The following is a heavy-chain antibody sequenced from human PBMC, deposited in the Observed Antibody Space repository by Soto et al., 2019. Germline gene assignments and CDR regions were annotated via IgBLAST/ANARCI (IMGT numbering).Heavy chain of an antibody. CDR1: GFTASDHY. CDR2: SRNKHNSYTT. D-gene: IGHD2-2*01. V-gene: IGHV3-72*01. J-gene: IGHJ6*02. Sequence: EVQLVESGGGLVQPGGSLRLSCAASGFTASDHYMDWVRQAPGKGLEWIGRSRNKHNSYTTEYAASVKGRFTISREEKPTSYPTEHAPSVKRRYTAPIDDSKNPLSLTMNRLKTDHTAVYSCGRGLATAGIAIYPALDVWGQGTTVTV. CDR3: DSKNPLSLTMNRLKTDHTAVYSCGRGLATAGIAIYPALDV.